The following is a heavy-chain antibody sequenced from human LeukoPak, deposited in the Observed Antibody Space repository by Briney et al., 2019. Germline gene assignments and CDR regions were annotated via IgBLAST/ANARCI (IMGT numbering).Heavy chain of an antibody. Sequence: ASVKVSCKASGYTFTSYDINWVRQATGQGLEWMGWMNPNRGNTGYAQKFQGRVTMTRNTSISTAYMELRSLRSDDTAVYYCARFGLGKHIEVAGIPFDIWGQGTMVTVSS. CDR2: MNPNRGNT. CDR3: ARFGLGKHIEVAGIPFDI. CDR1: GYTFTSYD. V-gene: IGHV1-8*01. D-gene: IGHD6-19*01. J-gene: IGHJ3*02.